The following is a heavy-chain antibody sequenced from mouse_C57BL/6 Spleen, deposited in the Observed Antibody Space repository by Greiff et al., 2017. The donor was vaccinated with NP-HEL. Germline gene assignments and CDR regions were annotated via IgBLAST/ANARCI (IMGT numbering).Heavy chain of an antibody. J-gene: IGHJ4*01. CDR3: ARGGLGYAMDY. V-gene: IGHV1-82*01. CDR1: GYAFSSSW. CDR2: IYPGDGDT. D-gene: IGHD2-4*01. Sequence: QVQLKQSGPELVKPGASVKISCKASGYAFSSSWMNWVKQRPGKGLEWIGRIYPGDGDTNYNGKFKGKATLTADKSSSTAYMQLSSLTSEDSAVYFCARGGLGYAMDYWGKGTSVPVSS.